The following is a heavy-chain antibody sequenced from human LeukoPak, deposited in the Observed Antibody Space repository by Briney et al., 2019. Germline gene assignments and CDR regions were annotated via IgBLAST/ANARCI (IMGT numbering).Heavy chain of an antibody. V-gene: IGHV4-34*01. D-gene: IGHD3-22*01. CDR2: IYYSGST. J-gene: IGHJ5*02. CDR3: ARALGGDDSSGYYYVGWFDP. CDR1: GGSFSGYY. Sequence: SETLSLTCAVYGGSFSGYYWSWIRQPPGKGLEWIGSIYYSGSTYYNPSLKSRVTISVDTSKNQFSLKLSSVTAADTAVYYCARALGGDDSSGYYYVGWFDPWGQGTLVTVSS.